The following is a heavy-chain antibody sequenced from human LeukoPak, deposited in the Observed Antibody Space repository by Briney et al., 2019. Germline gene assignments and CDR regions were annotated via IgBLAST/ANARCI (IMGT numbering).Heavy chain of an antibody. CDR3: ARGLRGVFDY. Sequence: SETLSLTCAVYGGSFSGYYWSWIRQPPGKGLEWIGEINHSGSTNYNPSLKSRVTKSVDTSKNQFSLKLSSVTAADTAVYYCARGLRGVFDYWGQGTLVTVSS. V-gene: IGHV4-34*01. D-gene: IGHD2-8*01. J-gene: IGHJ4*02. CDR1: GGSFSGYY. CDR2: INHSGST.